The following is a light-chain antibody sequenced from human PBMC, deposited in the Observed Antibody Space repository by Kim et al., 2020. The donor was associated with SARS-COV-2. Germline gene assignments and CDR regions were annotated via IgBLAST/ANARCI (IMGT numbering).Light chain of an antibody. Sequence: SPGERATLSCRASQSVSSKLAWYQQKPGQAPRLLIYGASTRATGIPARFSGSGSGTEYTLTISNLQSEDFAVYYCQQYDNWPPLTFGGGTKVDIK. V-gene: IGKV3-15*01. J-gene: IGKJ4*01. CDR3: QQYDNWPPLT. CDR1: QSVSSK. CDR2: GAS.